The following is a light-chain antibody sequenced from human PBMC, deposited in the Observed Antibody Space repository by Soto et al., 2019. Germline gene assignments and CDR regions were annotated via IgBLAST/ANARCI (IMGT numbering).Light chain of an antibody. Sequence: DIQMTQSPSSLSASVGDRVTITCRASQGITNDLGWYQQKPGEAPKRLIYAASTLQSGDPSRFIVSGSGTEFSLTISNLQPEEFATYYCLEYNSFPFTFGLGTKVDIK. CDR3: LEYNSFPFT. J-gene: IGKJ3*01. CDR1: QGITND. CDR2: AAS. V-gene: IGKV1-17*02.